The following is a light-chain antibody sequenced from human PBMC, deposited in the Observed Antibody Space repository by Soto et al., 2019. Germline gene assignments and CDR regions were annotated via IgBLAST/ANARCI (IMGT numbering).Light chain of an antibody. CDR2: GAS. V-gene: IGKV3D-15*01. CDR1: QSVSSN. CDR3: QQYNNWPS. Sequence: EIVLTQSPGTLSLSPGERATLSCRASQSVSSNFLAWYQQKPGQAPRLLIYGASNRATGIPDRFSGSGSGTDFTLTISSLQSEDFAVYYCQQYNNWPSFGQGTKVDIK. J-gene: IGKJ1*01.